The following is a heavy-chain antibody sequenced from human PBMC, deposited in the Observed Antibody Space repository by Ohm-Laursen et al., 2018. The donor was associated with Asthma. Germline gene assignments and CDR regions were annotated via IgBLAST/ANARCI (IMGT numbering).Heavy chain of an antibody. J-gene: IGHJ5*02. Sequence: GTLSLTCTVSGGSISSFNWSWIRQPPGKGLEWIGYVFDSGSTHYNPSLKSRVTISVDTSKKQFYLKLSSVTAADTAVYYCARAGFFETSAYFETFDPWGQGTLVTVSS. V-gene: IGHV4-59*01. CDR2: VFDSGST. CDR1: GGSISSFN. CDR3: ARAGFFETSAYFETFDP. D-gene: IGHD5-12*01.